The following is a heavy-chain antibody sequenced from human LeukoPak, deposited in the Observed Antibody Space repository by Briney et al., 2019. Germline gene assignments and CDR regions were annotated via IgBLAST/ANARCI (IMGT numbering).Heavy chain of an antibody. CDR2: IYSGGNT. CDR1: GFIVSNNY. CDR3: ASDHWTPLPHY. D-gene: IGHD3/OR15-3a*01. J-gene: IGHJ4*02. Sequence: PGGSLRLSCAASGFIVSNNYMSWVRQAPGKGLEWVSIIYSGGNTYYADSVMGRFTISRDNSKNTMYLQMNSLRAEDTAVYYCASDHWTPLPHYWGQGTLVTVSS. V-gene: IGHV3-53*01.